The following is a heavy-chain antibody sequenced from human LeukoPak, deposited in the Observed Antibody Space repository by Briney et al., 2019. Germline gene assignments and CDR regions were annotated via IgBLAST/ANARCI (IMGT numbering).Heavy chain of an antibody. CDR3: ARSSLGEGENY. D-gene: IGHD3-16*01. V-gene: IGHV4-59*01. CDR1: GGSISSYY. J-gene: IGHJ4*02. CDR2: IYYSGST. Sequence: SETLSLTCTVSGGSISSYYWSWIRQPPGKGLEWIGYIYYSGSTNYNPSLKSRVTISVDTSKNQFSLKLSSVTAAGTAVYYCARSSLGEGENYWGQGTLVTVSS.